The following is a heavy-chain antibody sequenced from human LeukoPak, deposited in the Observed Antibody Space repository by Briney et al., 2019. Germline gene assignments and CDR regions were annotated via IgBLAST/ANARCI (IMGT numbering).Heavy chain of an antibody. J-gene: IGHJ4*02. CDR2: IYYSGST. CDR3: ARLGGSYLFDY. Sequence: PSETLSLTCTVSGGSISSYYRSWIRQPPGKGLEWIGYIYYSGSTNYNPSLKSRVTISVDTSKNQFSLKLSSVTAADTAVYYCARLGGSYLFDYWGQGTLVTVSS. D-gene: IGHD1-26*01. CDR1: GGSISSYY. V-gene: IGHV4-59*08.